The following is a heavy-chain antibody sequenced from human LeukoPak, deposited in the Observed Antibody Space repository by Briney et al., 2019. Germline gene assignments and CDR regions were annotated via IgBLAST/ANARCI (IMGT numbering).Heavy chain of an antibody. J-gene: IGHJ4*02. CDR3: ARVSPGVLDY. D-gene: IGHD7-27*01. CDR2: INDNEIT. CDR1: GGSFSGHF. Sequence: SETLSLTCAVYGGSFSGHFWSWLRQPPGKGLEWIVEINDNEITNSNPSLKSRVTVSVDTSKSQFSLNLSSVTAADTAVYYCARVSPGVLDYWGQGALVTVSS. V-gene: IGHV4-34*01.